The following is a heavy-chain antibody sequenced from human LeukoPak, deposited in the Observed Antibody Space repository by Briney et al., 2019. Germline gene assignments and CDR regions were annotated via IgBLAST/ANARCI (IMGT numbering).Heavy chain of an antibody. CDR3: AKGPRSMFGSGWSDW. D-gene: IGHD6-19*01. CDR1: GFTFSSYG. J-gene: IGHJ5*01. Sequence: GGSLRLSCAASGFTFSSYGMHWVRQAPGKGLDWVAVISYDGINKYYAESVKGRFTISRDNSKNTLILQMNSLRAEDTAVYYCAKGPRSMFGSGWSDWWGQGTLVTVSS. V-gene: IGHV3-30*18. CDR2: ISYDGINK.